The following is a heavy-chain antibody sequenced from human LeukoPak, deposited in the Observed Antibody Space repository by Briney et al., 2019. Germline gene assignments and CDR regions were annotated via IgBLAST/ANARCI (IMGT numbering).Heavy chain of an antibody. V-gene: IGHV3-21*01. CDR2: ISRSSSYI. CDR3: ARDTRLYGDYYYGMDV. CDR1: GFTFSSYS. J-gene: IGHJ6*02. D-gene: IGHD4-17*01. Sequence: GGSLRLSCAASGFTFSSYSMNWVRQAPGKGLEWVSSISRSSSYIYYADSVKGRFTISRDNAKNSLYLQMNSLRAEDTAVYYCARDTRLYGDYYYGMDVWGQGTTVTVSS.